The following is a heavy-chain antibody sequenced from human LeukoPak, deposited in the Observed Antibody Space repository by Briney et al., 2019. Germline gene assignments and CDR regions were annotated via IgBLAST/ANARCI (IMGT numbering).Heavy chain of an antibody. V-gene: IGHV3-53*01. J-gene: IGHJ4*02. CDR2: IYSGGST. D-gene: IGHD3-9*01. CDR1: GFTVSSNY. Sequence: PGGSLRLSCAASGFTVSSNYMSWVRQAPGKGLEWVSVIYSGGSTYYADSVKGRFTISRDNSKNTLHLQMNSLRAEDTAVYYCARDGRLVSSWYYFDYWGQGTLVTVSS. CDR3: ARDGRLVSSWYYFDY.